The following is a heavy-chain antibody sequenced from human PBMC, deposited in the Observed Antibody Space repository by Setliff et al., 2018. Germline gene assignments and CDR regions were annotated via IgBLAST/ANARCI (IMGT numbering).Heavy chain of an antibody. Sequence: SETLSLTCTVSGGSISSSSYYWGWIRQPPGKGLEWIGHIYTSGSTYYNPSLKSRVTISVDTSKNQFSLKLSSVTAADTAVYYCARGVYCSSTSCSPGLNWFDPWGQGTLVTVSS. CDR1: GGSISSSSYY. D-gene: IGHD2-2*01. J-gene: IGHJ5*02. V-gene: IGHV4-39*07. CDR3: ARGVYCSSTSCSPGLNWFDP. CDR2: IYTSGST.